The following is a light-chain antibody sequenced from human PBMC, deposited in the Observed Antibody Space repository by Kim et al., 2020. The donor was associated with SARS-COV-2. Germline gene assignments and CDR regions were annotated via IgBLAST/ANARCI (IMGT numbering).Light chain of an antibody. CDR1: SLRSYY. Sequence: GVGQTVRITCQGDSLRSYYATWYQQKPGQAPILVIYGKNNRPSGIPDRFSGSSSGNTASLTITGTQAGDEADYYCNSRDTNDNVVFGGGTQLTVL. CDR3: NSRDTNDNVV. V-gene: IGLV3-19*01. CDR2: GKN. J-gene: IGLJ2*01.